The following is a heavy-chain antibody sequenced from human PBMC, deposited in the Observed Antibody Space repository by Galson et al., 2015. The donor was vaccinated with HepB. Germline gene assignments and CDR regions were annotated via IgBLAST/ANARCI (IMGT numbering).Heavy chain of an antibody. CDR1: GFTFRGHG. CDR3: ARDVDSEVGVGTMDV. D-gene: IGHD2-15*01. Sequence: SLRLSCAASGFTFRGHGMHWVRQVPGEGLDWVAAISNDGSRQLYKDSVEGRFTISRDDSKNTLYLQMNMLRHEDTSVYRCARDVDSEVGVGTMDVWGPGTTVVVSS. V-gene: IGHV3-30*03. CDR2: ISNDGSRQ. J-gene: IGHJ6*02.